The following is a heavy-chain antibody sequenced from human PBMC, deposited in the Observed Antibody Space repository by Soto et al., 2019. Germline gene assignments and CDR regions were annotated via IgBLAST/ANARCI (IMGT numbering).Heavy chain of an antibody. Sequence: QVQLVQSGAEVQKPGSSVKVSCKASGGTFSSYAISWVRQAPGQGLEWMGGIIPIFGTANYAQKFQGRVTITADESTSRAYMELSSLRSEDTAVYYWAREGSHCSGGSCYAKLDFWGQGTLVTVSS. CDR1: GGTFSSYA. V-gene: IGHV1-69*01. J-gene: IGHJ4*02. CDR2: IIPIFGTA. CDR3: AREGSHCSGGSCYAKLDF. D-gene: IGHD2-15*01.